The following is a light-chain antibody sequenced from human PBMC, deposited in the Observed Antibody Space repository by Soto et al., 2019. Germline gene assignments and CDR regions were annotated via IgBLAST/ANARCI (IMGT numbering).Light chain of an antibody. J-gene: IGKJ4*01. CDR3: QHRSNWPLT. Sequence: EIVLTQSPATLSLSPGERATLSCRASQSVSSYLAWYQQKPGQAPRLLIYDASNRATGIRARFSGSGSGTDFTLTISSLEPEDFAVYYCQHRSNWPLTFGGGTKVEIK. V-gene: IGKV3-11*01. CDR1: QSVSSY. CDR2: DAS.